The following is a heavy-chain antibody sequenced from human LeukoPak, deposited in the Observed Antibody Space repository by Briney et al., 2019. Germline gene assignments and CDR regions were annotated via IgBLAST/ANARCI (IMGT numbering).Heavy chain of an antibody. CDR1: GGSISSYY. CDR3: ARSQIAYHYGSGSYFYFDY. Sequence: SETLPLTCTVSGGSISSYYWSWIRQPAGKGLEWIGRIYTSGSTNYNPSLKSRVTISVDTSKNQFSLKLSSVTAADTAVYYCARSQIAYHYGSGSYFYFDYWGQGTLVTVSS. D-gene: IGHD3-10*01. V-gene: IGHV4-4*07. J-gene: IGHJ4*02. CDR2: IYTSGST.